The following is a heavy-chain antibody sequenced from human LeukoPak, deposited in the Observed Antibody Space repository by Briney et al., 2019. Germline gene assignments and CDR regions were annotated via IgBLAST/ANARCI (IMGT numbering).Heavy chain of an antibody. V-gene: IGHV4-34*01. CDR3: ASRNGQWLVGSWFDP. J-gene: IGHJ5*02. Sequence: SETLSLTCAVYGGSFSGYYWSWIRQPPGKGLEWIEEINHSGSTNYNPSLKSRVTISVDTSKNQFSLKLSSVTAADTAVYYCASRNGQWLVGSWFDPWGQGTLVTVSS. CDR2: INHSGST. D-gene: IGHD6-19*01. CDR1: GGSFSGYY.